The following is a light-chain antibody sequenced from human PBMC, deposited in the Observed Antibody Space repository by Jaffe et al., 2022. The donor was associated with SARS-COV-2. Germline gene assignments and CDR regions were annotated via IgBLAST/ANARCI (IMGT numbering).Light chain of an antibody. V-gene: IGLV3-21*02. CDR3: QVWDNTSDHGI. Sequence: SYVLTQPPSVSVAPGQTARITCGGYNIGSKSVHWYQQKPGQAPVLVVYNDNDRPSRVPERFSGSNSGHMASLTINRVEAEDEADYYCQVWDNTSDHGILGGGTKLTVL. CDR1: NIGSKS. CDR2: NDN. J-gene: IGLJ2*01.